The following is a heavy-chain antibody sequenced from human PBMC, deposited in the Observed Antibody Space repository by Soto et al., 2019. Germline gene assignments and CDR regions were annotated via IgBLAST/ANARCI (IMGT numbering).Heavy chain of an antibody. CDR1: GYTFTSYD. Sequence: QVQLVQSGAEVRKPGASVKVSFKASGYTFTSYDISWVRQATGQWLEWMGWMNPNSGNTGYAQNFQGRVTMTRNTSISTAYMELTDLRSEDTAVYFCARRYYYFYGMDVWGQGTTVTVSS. J-gene: IGHJ6*02. CDR2: MNPNSGNT. CDR3: ARRYYYFYGMDV. V-gene: IGHV1-8*01.